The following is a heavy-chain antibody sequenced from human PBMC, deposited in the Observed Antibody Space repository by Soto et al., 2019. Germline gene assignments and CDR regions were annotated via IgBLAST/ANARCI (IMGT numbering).Heavy chain of an antibody. J-gene: IGHJ6*03. Sequence: QVQLVQSGAEVKKPGASVKVSCKASGYTFTSYAMHWVRQAPGQRLEWMGWINAGNGNTKYSQKFQGRVTITRDTSASTAYMELSSLRSEDTAVYYCARDQDLGYCSGGSCYTNDYYYYMDVWGKGTTVTVSS. CDR2: INAGNGNT. CDR1: GYTFTSYA. CDR3: ARDQDLGYCSGGSCYTNDYYYYMDV. D-gene: IGHD2-15*01. V-gene: IGHV1-3*01.